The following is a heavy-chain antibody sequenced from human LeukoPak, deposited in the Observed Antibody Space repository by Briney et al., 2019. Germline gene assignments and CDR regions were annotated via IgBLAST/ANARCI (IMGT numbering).Heavy chain of an antibody. CDR3: VRDTPKYCSSISCFDP. CDR1: GGSISSGGYY. D-gene: IGHD2-2*01. J-gene: IGHJ5*02. Sequence: PSETLSLTCTVSGGSISSGGYYWSWIRQPPGKGLEWIGYIYNGGATYFNPSLKSRVTISVDRSKNQFSLKLRSVTAADTAVYYCVRDTPKYCSSISCFDPWGQGTLVTVSS. V-gene: IGHV4-30-2*01. CDR2: IYNGGAT.